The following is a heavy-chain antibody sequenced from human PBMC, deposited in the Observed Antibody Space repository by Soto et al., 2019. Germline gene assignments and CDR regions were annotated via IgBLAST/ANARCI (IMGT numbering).Heavy chain of an antibody. CDR1: GFTFSSYE. V-gene: IGHV3-48*03. J-gene: IGHJ6*02. Sequence: GESLRLSCVASGFTFSSYEINWVRQAPGKGLEWVSYIGSSGDTKYYADSVKGRFTISRDNARNSVYLQMNSLRAEDTAVYYCARVSILTGYGSFYYYGMDVWGQGTTVTVSS. D-gene: IGHD3-9*01. CDR2: IGSSGDTK. CDR3: ARVSILTGYGSFYYYGMDV.